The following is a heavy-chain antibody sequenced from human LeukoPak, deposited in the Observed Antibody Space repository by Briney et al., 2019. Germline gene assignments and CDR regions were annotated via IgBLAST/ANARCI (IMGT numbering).Heavy chain of an antibody. CDR2: ISAYNGNT. CDR3: ARRPFYDILTGSNWFDP. CDR1: GYTFTSYG. Sequence: ASVNVSCKASGYTFTSYGISWARQAPGQGLEWMGWISAYNGNTNYAQKLQGRVTMTTDTSTSTAYMELRSLRSDDTAVYYCARRPFYDILTGSNWFDPWGQGTLVTVSS. V-gene: IGHV1-18*01. D-gene: IGHD3-9*01. J-gene: IGHJ5*02.